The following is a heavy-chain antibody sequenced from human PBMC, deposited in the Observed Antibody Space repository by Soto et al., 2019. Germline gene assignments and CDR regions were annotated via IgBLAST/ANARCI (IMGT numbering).Heavy chain of an antibody. CDR2: IWYDGSNK. CDR1: GFTFSSYG. Sequence: GGSLRLSCAASGFTFSSYGMHWVRQAPGKGLEWVAVIWYDGSNKYYADSVKGRFTISRDNSKNTLYLQMNSLRAEDTAVYYWARERRAGYYYMDVGGKGTPVPVPS. V-gene: IGHV3-33*01. CDR3: ARERRAGYYYMDV. J-gene: IGHJ6*03.